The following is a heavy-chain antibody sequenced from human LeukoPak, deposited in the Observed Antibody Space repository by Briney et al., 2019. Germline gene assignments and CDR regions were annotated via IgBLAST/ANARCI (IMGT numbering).Heavy chain of an antibody. V-gene: IGHV1-46*04. Sequence: ASVKVSCKASGYTFTSYYMHWMRQAPGQGLEWMGIINPSGGGTSYSQKLQGGVTMTRDTSTSTVYMELSSLRSEDTAVYYCARESLGYCSGGSCYYPAYWGQGTLVTVSS. CDR2: INPSGGGT. CDR3: ARESLGYCSGGSCYYPAY. D-gene: IGHD2-15*01. CDR1: GYTFTSYY. J-gene: IGHJ4*02.